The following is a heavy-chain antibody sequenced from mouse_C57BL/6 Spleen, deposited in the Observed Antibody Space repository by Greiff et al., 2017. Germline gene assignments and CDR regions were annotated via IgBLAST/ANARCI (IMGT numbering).Heavy chain of an antibody. J-gene: IGHJ2*01. V-gene: IGHV1-59*01. CDR1: GYTFTSYW. Sequence: VQLQQPGAELVRPGTSVKLSCKASGYTFTSYWMHWVKQRPGQGLEWIGVIDPSDSYTNYNQKFKGKATLTVDTSSSTAYMQLSSLTSEDSAVYYCARVTTNYFDYWGKGTTLTVSS. CDR2: IDPSDSYT. CDR3: ARVTTNYFDY. D-gene: IGHD1-1*01.